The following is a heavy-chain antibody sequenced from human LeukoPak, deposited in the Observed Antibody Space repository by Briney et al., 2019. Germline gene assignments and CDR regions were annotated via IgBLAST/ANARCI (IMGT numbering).Heavy chain of an antibody. V-gene: IGHV3-21*01. J-gene: IGHJ4*02. Sequence: GGSLRLSCAASGFTFSSYSMTWVRQAPGKGLEWVSSISSSSGYIYYADPVKGRFTISRDNAKNSLYLQMNSLRAEDTAVYYCARDATAIDAFDYWGQGTLVTVSS. CDR1: GFTFSSYS. CDR3: ARDATAIDAFDY. CDR2: ISSSSGYI. D-gene: IGHD2-21*02.